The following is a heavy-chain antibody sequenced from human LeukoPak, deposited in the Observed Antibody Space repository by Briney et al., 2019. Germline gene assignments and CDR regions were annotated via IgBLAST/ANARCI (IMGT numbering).Heavy chain of an antibody. V-gene: IGHV3-23*01. J-gene: IGHJ4*02. CDR3: AKNTGQTSEYSYGYHS. CDR1: GFTFSIYA. Sequence: GGSLRLSCAASGFTFSIYALDWVRQTPGKGLEWDSTISGNGGSTYYADSVKGRFTISRDNSRNTLDLQMNSLRAEDTAVYFCAKNTGQTSEYSYGYHSWGQGTLVIVSS. CDR2: ISGNGGST. D-gene: IGHD5-18*01.